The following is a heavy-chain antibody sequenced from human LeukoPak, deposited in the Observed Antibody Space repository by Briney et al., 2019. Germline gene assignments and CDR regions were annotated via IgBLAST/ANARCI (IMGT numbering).Heavy chain of an antibody. D-gene: IGHD3-10*01. V-gene: IGHV4-61*01. CDR3: ARGFGDWGLSWFDP. CDR2: NYYRGSA. CDR1: GGSFSSGSYY. J-gene: IGHJ5*02. Sequence: PSETLSLTCTVSGGSFSSGSYYWRWIRQPPGKGLEWIGYNYYRGSAKYSPSLKSRVAISVDTSKNQFSLKLTSVTAADTAVYYCARGFGDWGLSWFDPWGQGTLVTVSS.